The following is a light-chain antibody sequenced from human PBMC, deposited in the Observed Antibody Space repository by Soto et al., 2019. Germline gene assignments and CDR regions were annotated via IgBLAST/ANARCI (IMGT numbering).Light chain of an antibody. CDR1: QSISSY. V-gene: IGKV1-39*01. J-gene: IGKJ5*01. CDR2: AAS. Sequence: DIQMTHSPSSLSSSVVYRVTITCRASQSISSYLNWYQQKPGKAPKLLIYAASSLQSGVPSRFSGSGSGTDFTLTISSLQPEDFATYYCQQSYSTPINFGQGTRLEI. CDR3: QQSYSTPIN.